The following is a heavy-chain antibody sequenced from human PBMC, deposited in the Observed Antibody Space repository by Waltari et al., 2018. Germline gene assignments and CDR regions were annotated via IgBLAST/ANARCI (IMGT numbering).Heavy chain of an antibody. CDR2: FNPSGGGT. CDR3: ARAGTTLIWGVAE. V-gene: IGHV1-46*01. D-gene: IGHD3-10*01. Sequence: QVQLVQSGAEVKRPGAAVKVSCKASGYTFTDFSMHWVRQAPGQGLEWMGIFNPSGGGTTYTQKFQDRVTMTRDTPTNPVYMELSSLRSEDTAVYYCARAGTTLIWGVAEWGQGTLVTVSS. J-gene: IGHJ4*02. CDR1: GYTFTDFS.